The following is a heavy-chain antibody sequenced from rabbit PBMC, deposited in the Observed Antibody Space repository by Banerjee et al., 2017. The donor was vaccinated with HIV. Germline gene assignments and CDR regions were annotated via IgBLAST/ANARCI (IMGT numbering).Heavy chain of an antibody. CDR2: IYAGSSGST. CDR3: ARDGYPGYGYPNL. D-gene: IGHD7-1*01. J-gene: IGHJ4*01. V-gene: IGHV1S40*01. Sequence: QSLEETGGGLVQPGESLTLSCKVSGFSFSSSYWICWVRQAPGKGLEWIACIYAGSSGSTDYASWAKGRFTISKTSSTTVTLQMTSLTVADTATYFCARDGYPGYGYPNLWGQGTLVTVS. CDR1: GFSFSSSYW.